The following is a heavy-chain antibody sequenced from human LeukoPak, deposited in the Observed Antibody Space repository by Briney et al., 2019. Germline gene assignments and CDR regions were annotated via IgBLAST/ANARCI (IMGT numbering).Heavy chain of an antibody. CDR1: GFTFSDYN. Sequence: GGSLRLSCAASGFTFSDYNMNWVRQAPGKGLEWISYISDSGSSTYYADSVRGRFTISRDNAKKSLYLQMNSLRGEDTAVYYCTFVGTSTTVYWGQGTLVTVSS. CDR3: TFVGTSTTVY. D-gene: IGHD1-26*01. J-gene: IGHJ4*02. V-gene: IGHV3-48*01. CDR2: ISDSGSST.